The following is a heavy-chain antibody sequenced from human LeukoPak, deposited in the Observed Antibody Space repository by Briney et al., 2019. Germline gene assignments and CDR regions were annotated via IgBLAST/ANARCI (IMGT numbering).Heavy chain of an antibody. CDR3: ATEGGSGSDLGDAFDI. J-gene: IGHJ3*02. CDR2: INSGRNYI. V-gene: IGHV3-21*01. D-gene: IGHD6-25*01. CDR1: GFTFSSYG. Sequence: GGSLRLSCAASGFTFSSYGINWVSQAPGKGLEWVSSINSGRNYIYYADSVKGRFTISRDNAKNSLYLQMNSLRAEDTAVYYCATEGGSGSDLGDAFDIWGQGTMVTVSS.